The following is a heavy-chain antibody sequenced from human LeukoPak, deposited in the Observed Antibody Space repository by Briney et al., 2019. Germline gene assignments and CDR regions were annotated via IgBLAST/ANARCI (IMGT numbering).Heavy chain of an antibody. D-gene: IGHD3-22*01. Sequence: ASVKVSCKASGYTFTSYDINWVRQATGQGLEWMGWMNPNSGNTGYAQKFQGRVTITRNTSISTAYVELSSLRSEDTAVYYCARTRGGYYPMDPWGQGTLVTVSS. CDR2: MNPNSGNT. CDR3: ARTRGGYYPMDP. J-gene: IGHJ5*02. V-gene: IGHV1-8*03. CDR1: GYTFTSYD.